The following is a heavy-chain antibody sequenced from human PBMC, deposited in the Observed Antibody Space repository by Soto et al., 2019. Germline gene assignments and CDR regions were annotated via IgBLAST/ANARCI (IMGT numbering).Heavy chain of an antibody. J-gene: IGHJ4*02. CDR3: ARAPSGYYLDN. Sequence: QVQLVQSGAEVKKPGASVKLSCKASGYTFTSYAIHWVRQAPGQRLECMGWINTDNGNTKYSQKFQGRVTITRDTSASTAYMELSSLTSEDTAVYFCARAPSGYYLDNWGQGTLVTVSS. V-gene: IGHV1-3*04. D-gene: IGHD3-10*01. CDR1: GYTFTSYA. CDR2: INTDNGNT.